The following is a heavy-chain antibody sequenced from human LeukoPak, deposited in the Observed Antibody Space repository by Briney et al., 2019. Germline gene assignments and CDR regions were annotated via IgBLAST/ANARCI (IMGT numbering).Heavy chain of an antibody. J-gene: IGHJ6*02. Sequence: GGSLRLSCAASGFTFSGYAMSWVRQAPGKGLEWVSAISGSDGSTYYADSVKGRFTISRDNSKNTLYLQMNSLRAEDTAVYYCAKSLPSSSGWYFNGYYYYGMDVWGQGTTVTVSS. CDR3: AKSLPSSSGWYFNGYYYYGMDV. V-gene: IGHV3-23*01. D-gene: IGHD6-19*01. CDR2: ISGSDGST. CDR1: GFTFSGYA.